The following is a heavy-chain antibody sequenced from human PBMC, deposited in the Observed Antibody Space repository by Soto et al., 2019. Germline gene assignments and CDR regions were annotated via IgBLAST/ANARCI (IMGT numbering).Heavy chain of an antibody. CDR3: ARDGDVNTGFGKDY. V-gene: IGHV3-33*01. CDR1: EFPFSNDG. J-gene: IGHJ4*02. CDR2: IWYDGGNK. Sequence: PGGSLTLPCAAAEFPFSNDGMHWGRQAPGKGLEWVAFIWYDGGNKYYAESVKGRFTISRDNSKNTLYLQMNSLRAEDTAVYYCARDGDVNTGFGKDYWGQGTLVTVSS. D-gene: IGHD3-16*01.